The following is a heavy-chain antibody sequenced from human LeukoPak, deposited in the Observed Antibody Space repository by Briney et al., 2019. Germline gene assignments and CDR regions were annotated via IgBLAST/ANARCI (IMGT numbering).Heavy chain of an antibody. CDR3: ARDPHDFWSGYYYYYMDV. V-gene: IGHV3-21*01. CDR2: ISSSSSYI. D-gene: IGHD3-3*01. Sequence: GGSLRLSCAASGFTFSSYSMNWVRQAPGKGLEWVSSISSSSSYIYYADSVKGRFTISRDNAKNSLYLQMNSLRAEDTAVYYCARDPHDFWSGYYYYYMDVWGKGTTVTVSS. CDR1: GFTFSSYS. J-gene: IGHJ6*03.